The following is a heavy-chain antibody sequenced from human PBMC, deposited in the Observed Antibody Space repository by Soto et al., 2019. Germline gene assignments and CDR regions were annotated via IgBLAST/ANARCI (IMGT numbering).Heavy chain of an antibody. J-gene: IGHJ6*02. CDR2: IYYSGST. D-gene: IGHD5-18*01. CDR1: GGSISSYY. Sequence: KPSETLSLTCTVSGGSISSYYWSWIRQPPGKGLEWIGYIYYSGSTNYNPSLKSRVTISVDTSKNQFSLKLGSVTAADTAVYYCARDGDSYGYEPLYGMDVWGQGTTVTVSS. V-gene: IGHV4-59*01. CDR3: ARDGDSYGYEPLYGMDV.